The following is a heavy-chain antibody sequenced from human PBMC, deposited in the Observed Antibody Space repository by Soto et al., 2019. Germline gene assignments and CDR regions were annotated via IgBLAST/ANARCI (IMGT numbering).Heavy chain of an antibody. D-gene: IGHD4-4*01. V-gene: IGHV3-30-3*01. CDR3: ARPLWRDDYNWGYFDL. Sequence: QVPLVESGGGVVQPGRSLRLSCAASGFTFSSYAMHWVRQAPGKGLEWVAVISYDGSNKYYTDSVKGRFTISRDNSKTTLYLHRNSLRAEGTAVYYRARPLWRDDYNWGYFDLWGRGTLVTVSS. J-gene: IGHJ2*01. CDR1: GFTFSSYA. CDR2: ISYDGSNK.